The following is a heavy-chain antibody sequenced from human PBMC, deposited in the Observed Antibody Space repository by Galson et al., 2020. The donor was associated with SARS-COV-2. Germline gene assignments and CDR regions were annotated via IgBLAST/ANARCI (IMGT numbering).Heavy chain of an antibody. J-gene: IGHJ5*02. CDR2: IYPGDSDT. D-gene: IGHD6-13*01. V-gene: IGHV5-51*01. Sequence: GEYLMISCKGSGYSFTSYWIGWVRQMPGKGLEWMGIIYPGDSDTRYSPSFQGQVTISADKSISTAYLQWSSLKASDTAMYYCARQRIAAAGRGKYNWFDPWGQGTLVTVSS. CDR1: GYSFTSYW. CDR3: ARQRIAAAGRGKYNWFDP.